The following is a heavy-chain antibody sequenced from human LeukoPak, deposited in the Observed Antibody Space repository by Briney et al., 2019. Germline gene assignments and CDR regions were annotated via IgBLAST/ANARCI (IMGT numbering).Heavy chain of an antibody. CDR1: GYSFTSYG. CDR2: IIPIFGTA. D-gene: IGHD3-22*01. J-gene: IGHJ4*02. Sequence: ASVKVSCKASGYSFTSYGITWVRQAPGQGLEWMGGIIPIFGTANYAQKFQGRVTITADESTSTAYMELSSLRSEDTAVYYCARGSHDSSGYDDYWGQGTLVTVSS. CDR3: ARGSHDSSGYDDY. V-gene: IGHV1-69*13.